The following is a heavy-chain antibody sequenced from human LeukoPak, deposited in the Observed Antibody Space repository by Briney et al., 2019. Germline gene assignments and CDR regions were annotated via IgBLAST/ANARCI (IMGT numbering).Heavy chain of an antibody. J-gene: IGHJ5*02. V-gene: IGHV1-24*01. CDR1: GYTLTELS. CDR2: FDPEDGET. CDR3: ATEGSSTSCYRPRCNWFDP. Sequence: ASVKVSCKVSGYTLTELSMHWVRQAPGKGLEWMGGFDPEDGETIYAQKFQGRVTMTEVTSTDTAYMELSSLRSEDTAVYYCATEGSSTSCYRPRCNWFDPWGQGTLVTVSS. D-gene: IGHD2-2*01.